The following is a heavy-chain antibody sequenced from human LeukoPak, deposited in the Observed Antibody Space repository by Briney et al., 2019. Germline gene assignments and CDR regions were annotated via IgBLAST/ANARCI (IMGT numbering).Heavy chain of an antibody. D-gene: IGHD2-8*01. Sequence: SVKVSCKASGGTFSNYVIRWVRQARGQGLECMGGIIPLYDTANYAQKFQGRVTITADKSTSTVYMELSSLRSEDTAVYFCARRYCTNGVCYHDRGAFDIWGQGTMVIVSS. V-gene: IGHV1-69*06. CDR3: ARRYCTNGVCYHDRGAFDI. CDR2: IIPLYDTA. CDR1: GGTFSNYV. J-gene: IGHJ3*02.